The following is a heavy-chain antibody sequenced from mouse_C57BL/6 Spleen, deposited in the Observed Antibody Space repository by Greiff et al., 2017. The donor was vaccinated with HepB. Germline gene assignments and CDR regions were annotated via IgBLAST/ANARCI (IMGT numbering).Heavy chain of an antibody. CDR1: GYAFSSSW. V-gene: IGHV1-82*01. CDR3: AREAAPYYFDY. Sequence: VQLKESGPELVKPGASVKISCKASGYAFSSSWMNWVKQRPGQGLEWIGRIYPGDGDTNYNGKFKGKATLTADKSSSTAYMQLSSLTSEDSAVYFCAREAAPYYFDYWGQGTTLTVSS. J-gene: IGHJ2*01. CDR2: IYPGDGDT.